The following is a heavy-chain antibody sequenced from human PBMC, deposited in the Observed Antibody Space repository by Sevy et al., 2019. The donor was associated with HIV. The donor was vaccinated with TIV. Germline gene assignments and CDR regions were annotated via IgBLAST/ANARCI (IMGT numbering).Heavy chain of an antibody. CDR1: GFAFSDYA. V-gene: IGHV3-30-3*01. CDR2: VSYDGSNT. Sequence: GGSLRLSCEAFGFAFSDYAMHWVRQVPGKGLEWLAVVSYDGSNTSYADSVKGRFTVSRDNSKNTLYLQMNSLRRDDTAVFHCARFPPQRAFDIWGQGTTVTVSS. J-gene: IGHJ3*02. CDR3: ARFPPQRAFDI.